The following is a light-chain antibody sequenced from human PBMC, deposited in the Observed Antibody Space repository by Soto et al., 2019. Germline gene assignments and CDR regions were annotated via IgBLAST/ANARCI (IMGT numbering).Light chain of an antibody. Sequence: EIVKTQSPATLSLSPREKTTLSCRASQSVSSNVAWYQQKPGQAPRLLIYGASTRATGIPARFSGSGSGTEFTLTISSLQSEDFAVYYGQQYNNWPPETFGQGTKVDIK. J-gene: IGKJ1*01. V-gene: IGKV3-15*01. CDR2: GAS. CDR3: QQYNNWPPET. CDR1: QSVSSN.